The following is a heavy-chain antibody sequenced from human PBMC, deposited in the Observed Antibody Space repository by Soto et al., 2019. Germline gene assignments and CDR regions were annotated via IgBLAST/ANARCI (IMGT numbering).Heavy chain of an antibody. CDR1: GFTFNIHN. D-gene: IGHD6-19*01. V-gene: IGHV3-21*01. CDR3: ARDPAPIGWYDY. J-gene: IGHJ4*02. CDR2: ISSRSSYI. Sequence: PGGSLRLSCSASGFTFNIHNMNWVRQAPGKGLEWVSSISSRSSYIYYSDSVKGRFTISRDNAKNSLYLQMNSLRAEDTAVYYCARDPAPIGWYDYWGQGTLVTSPQ.